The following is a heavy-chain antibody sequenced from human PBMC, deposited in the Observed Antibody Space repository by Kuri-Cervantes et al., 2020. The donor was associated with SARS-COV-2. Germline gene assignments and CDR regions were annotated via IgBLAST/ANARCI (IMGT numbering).Heavy chain of an antibody. D-gene: IGHD5-24*01. Sequence: GGSLRLSCAASGFTFSSYAMHWVRQAPGKGLEWVAAISYDGSNKYYADSVKGRFTISRDNSKNTLYLQMNNLRAEDTAVYYCARDIGMATNRGLDYWGQGTLVTVSS. CDR2: ISYDGSNK. CDR1: GFTFSSYA. V-gene: IGHV3-30-3*01. CDR3: ARDIGMATNRGLDY. J-gene: IGHJ4*02.